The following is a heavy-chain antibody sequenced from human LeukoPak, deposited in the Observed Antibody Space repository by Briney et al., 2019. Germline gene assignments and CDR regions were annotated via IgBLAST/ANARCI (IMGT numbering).Heavy chain of an antibody. CDR2: INPNSGGT. V-gene: IGHV1-2*02. Sequence: ASVKVSCKASGYTFTGYYMHWVRQAPGQGLEWMGWINPNSGGTNYAQKFQGRVTMTRDTSISTAYMELSRLRSEDTAVYYCARGGDFWSGYRGYAFDIWGQGTMVTVSS. D-gene: IGHD3-3*01. CDR3: ARGGDFWSGYRGYAFDI. CDR1: GYTFTGYY. J-gene: IGHJ3*02.